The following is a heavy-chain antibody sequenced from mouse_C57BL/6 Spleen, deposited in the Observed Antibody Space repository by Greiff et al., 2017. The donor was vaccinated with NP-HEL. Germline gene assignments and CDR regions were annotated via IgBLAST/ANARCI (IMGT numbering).Heavy chain of an antibody. V-gene: IGHV1-72*01. CDR2: IDPTSGGT. CDR1: GYTFTSYW. J-gene: IGHJ3*01. Sequence: VQLQQPGAELVKPGASVKLSCKASGYTFTSYWMHWVKQRPGRGLEWIGRIDPTSGGTKYNEKFKSKATLTVDKPSSTAYMQLSSLTSEDSAVDYCATDGYYVPFAYWGQGTLVTVSA. D-gene: IGHD2-3*01. CDR3: ATDGYYVPFAY.